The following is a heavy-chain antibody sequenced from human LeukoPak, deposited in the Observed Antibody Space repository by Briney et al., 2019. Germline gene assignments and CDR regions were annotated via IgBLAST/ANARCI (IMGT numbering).Heavy chain of an antibody. CDR3: ARGSLGRWVPVS. CDR2: MNPNSGNT. Sequence: GASVTVSCKASGYTFTGHDINWVRQAAGQGLEWVGWMNPNSGNTGYAERFHGRVTMTRNTSISTAYMELSSLRSEDTAVYYCARGSLGRWVPVSWGQGTLVTVSA. V-gene: IGHV1-8*01. D-gene: IGHD4-23*01. CDR1: GYTFTGHD. J-gene: IGHJ4*01.